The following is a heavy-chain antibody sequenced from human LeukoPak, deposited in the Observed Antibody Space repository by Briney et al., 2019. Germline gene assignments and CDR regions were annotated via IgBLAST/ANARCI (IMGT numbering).Heavy chain of an antibody. J-gene: IGHJ6*03. CDR1: GFTFSSYS. CDR2: ISSSSSYI. CDR3: ARVWPYYYYMDV. V-gene: IGHV3-21*01. Sequence: PGGSLRLSCAASGFTFSSYSMNWVRQAPGKGLEWVSSISSSSSYIYYADSVKGRFTISRDNAKNSLYLQMNSLRAEDTAVYYCARVWPYYYYMDVWGKGTTVTVSS.